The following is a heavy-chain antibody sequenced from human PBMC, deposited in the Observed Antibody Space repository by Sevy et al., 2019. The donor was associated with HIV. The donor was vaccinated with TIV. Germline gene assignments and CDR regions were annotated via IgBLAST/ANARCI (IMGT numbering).Heavy chain of an antibody. CDR2: ISSGSSYI. CDR3: VRDRDYYGSGSYDY. Sequence: GGSLRLSCAASEFTFRDYTMNWVRQVPGKGLEWVSSISSGSSYISYADSVKGRFTFSRDNAENLLFLQMNSLRAEDTAVYYCVRDRDYYGSGSYDYWGQGTLVTVSS. CDR1: EFTFRDYT. D-gene: IGHD3-10*01. J-gene: IGHJ4*02. V-gene: IGHV3-21*06.